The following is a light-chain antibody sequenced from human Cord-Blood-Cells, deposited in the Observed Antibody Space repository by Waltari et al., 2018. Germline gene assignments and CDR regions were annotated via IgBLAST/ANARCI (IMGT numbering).Light chain of an antibody. V-gene: IGLV2-14*01. J-gene: IGLJ3*02. CDR2: YVS. CDR3: SSYTSSSTLV. CDR1: SSDVGGYND. Sequence: QSALTQPASVSGSPGQSITISCTGTSSDVGGYNDVAWYQQHPGKAPKLMIYYVSKRPSGVSNRFSGSKSGNTASLTSSGLQAEDEADYYCSSYTSSSTLVFGGGTKLTVL.